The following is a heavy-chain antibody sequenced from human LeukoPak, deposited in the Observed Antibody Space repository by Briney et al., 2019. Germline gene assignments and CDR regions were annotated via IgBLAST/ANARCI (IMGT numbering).Heavy chain of an antibody. CDR3: ARGVPTREDIVVVPGFRFDP. D-gene: IGHD2-2*01. CDR1: GYTLTELS. V-gene: IGHV1-24*01. Sequence: ASVKVSCKVSGYTLTELSMHWVRQAPGKGLEWMGGFDPDDGETIYAQKFQGRVTMTEDTSTDTAYMELSSLRSEDTAVYYCARGVPTREDIVVVPGFRFDPWGQGTLVTVSS. J-gene: IGHJ5*02. CDR2: FDPDDGET.